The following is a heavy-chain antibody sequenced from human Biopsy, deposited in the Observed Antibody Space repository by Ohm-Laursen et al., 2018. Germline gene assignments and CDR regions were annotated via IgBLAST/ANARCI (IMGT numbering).Heavy chain of an antibody. V-gene: IGHV4-34*08. CDR1: GKTFSDYQ. J-gene: IGHJ4*02. Sequence: QTLSLTCAVFGKTFSDYQWSWIRQPPGKGLEWIGQINQAGTTNYNPSLKSRVSISADASKYESSLRLTSVTAADTAVYLCGNEVHGRDYWGLGAQVTVSS. CDR2: INQAGTT. CDR3: GNEVHGRDY. D-gene: IGHD2-15*01.